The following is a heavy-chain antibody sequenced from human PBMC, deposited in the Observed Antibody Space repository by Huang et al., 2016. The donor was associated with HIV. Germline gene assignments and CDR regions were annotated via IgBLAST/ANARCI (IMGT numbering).Heavy chain of an antibody. CDR2: IFPEDSGT. CDR3: ARRFSSSSGYFDY. CDR1: EYSFSSYW. Sequence: VQLVQSGAEVKKPGESLKISCKGSEYSFSSYWIAWVRQMPGKGLEWMGIIFPEDSGTTYSPSFEGQVTISADKSIGTAYLQWSSLKASDTAMYYCARRFSSSSGYFDYWGQGSLVTVSS. V-gene: IGHV5-51*01. J-gene: IGHJ4*02. D-gene: IGHD6-6*01.